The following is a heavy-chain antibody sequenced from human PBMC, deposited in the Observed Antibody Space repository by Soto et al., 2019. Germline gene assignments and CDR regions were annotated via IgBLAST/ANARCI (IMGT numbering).Heavy chain of an antibody. V-gene: IGHV3-23*01. Sequence: PGESLKISCAASGFTFSTYAMIWVRQAPGKGLEWVSVITGSGGSTHYADSVKGRFTISRDNTKNTLYLQMNSLRAEDTAVYYCAKFYGGNSAHTYTIDPWGQGTLVTVSS. D-gene: IGHD2-21*02. CDR3: AKFYGGNSAHTYTIDP. CDR1: GFTFSTYA. J-gene: IGHJ5*02. CDR2: ITGSGGST.